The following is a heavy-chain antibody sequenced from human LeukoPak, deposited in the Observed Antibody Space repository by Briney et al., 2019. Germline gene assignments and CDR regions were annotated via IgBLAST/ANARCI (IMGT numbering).Heavy chain of an antibody. CDR3: ARLPNFWSGHWQHYYFDY. CDR1: GGSISSSSYY. D-gene: IGHD3-3*01. CDR2: IYYSGST. Sequence: PSETLSLTCTVSGGSISSSSYYWGWIRQPPGKGLEWIGSIYYSGSTYYNPSLKSRVTISVDTSKNQFSLKLSSVTAADTAVYYCARLPNFWSGHWQHYYFDYWGQGTLVTVSS. J-gene: IGHJ4*02. V-gene: IGHV4-39*01.